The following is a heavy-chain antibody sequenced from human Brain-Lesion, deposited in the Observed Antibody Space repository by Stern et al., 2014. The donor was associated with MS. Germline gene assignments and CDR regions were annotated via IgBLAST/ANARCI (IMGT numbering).Heavy chain of an antibody. Sequence: QVQLVQSGAEVKKPGASVKVSCKTSGYIFTGYYIHWVRQAPGQGLEWMAWINPNTGGTKYAQKFQGRVTMSRDTSISTAYVELSSLTSYDTAVYYCARDHYLGMDVWGQGTTVTVSS. CDR1: GYIFTGYY. CDR2: INPNTGGT. CDR3: ARDHYLGMDV. J-gene: IGHJ6*02. V-gene: IGHV1-2*02. D-gene: IGHD1-26*01.